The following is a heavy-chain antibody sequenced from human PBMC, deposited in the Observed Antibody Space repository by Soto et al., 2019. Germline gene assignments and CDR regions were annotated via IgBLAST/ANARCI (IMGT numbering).Heavy chain of an antibody. V-gene: IGHV3-30*18. Sequence: PAGSLRLSCAASGFTFSSYGMHWVRQAPGKGLEWVAVISYDGSNKYYADSVKGRFTISRDNSKNTLYLQMNSLRAEDTAVYYCVKILRWRLELRPFDGYYYGMDVWGQGTTVTVSS. CDR3: VKILRWRLELRPFDGYYYGMDV. D-gene: IGHD1-7*01. J-gene: IGHJ6*02. CDR1: GFTFSSYG. CDR2: ISYDGSNK.